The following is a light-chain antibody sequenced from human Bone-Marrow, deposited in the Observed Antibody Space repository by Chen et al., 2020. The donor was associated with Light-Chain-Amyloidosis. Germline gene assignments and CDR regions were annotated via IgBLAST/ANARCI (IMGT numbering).Light chain of an antibody. Sequence: EIEMTQSPPSLHVTPGEPTSSSCRSSQSLLHSNGYDYLEWYLEKPRQSPYLLSYLGSYREFGFTDRFSGSGSGKDFTRKISRVEAEDVGIYYCMHSREVPLTFGRVTKVEI. J-gene: IGKJ4*01. CDR3: MHSREVPLT. CDR2: LGS. CDR1: QSLLHSNGYDY. V-gene: IGKV2-28*01.